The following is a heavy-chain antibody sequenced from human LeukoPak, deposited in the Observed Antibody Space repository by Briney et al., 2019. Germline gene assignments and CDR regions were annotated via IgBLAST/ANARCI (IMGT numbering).Heavy chain of an antibody. J-gene: IGHJ3*02. Sequence: GGSLRLSCAASGFTFDDYGMSWVRQAPGKGLEWVSGINWNGGSTGYADSVKGRFTISRDNAKNSLYLQMNSLRAEVTALYHCAKRWLNAFDIWGQGTMVTVSS. V-gene: IGHV3-20*01. D-gene: IGHD5-12*01. CDR2: INWNGGST. CDR3: AKRWLNAFDI. CDR1: GFTFDDYG.